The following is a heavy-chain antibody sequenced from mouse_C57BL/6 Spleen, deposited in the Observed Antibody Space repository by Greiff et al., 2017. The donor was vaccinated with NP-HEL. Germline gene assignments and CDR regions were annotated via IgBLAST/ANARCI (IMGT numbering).Heavy chain of an antibody. CDR3: ARAHGSNAMDY. CDR1: GYTFTSYW. V-gene: IGHV1-69*01. J-gene: IGHJ4*01. D-gene: IGHD2-2*01. Sequence: VQLQQPGAELVMPGASVKLSCKASGYTFTSYWMHWVKQRPGQGLEWIGEIDPSDSYTNYNQKFKGKSTLTVDKSSSTAYMQLSSLTSEDSAVYYCARAHGSNAMDYWGQGTSVTVSS. CDR2: IDPSDSYT.